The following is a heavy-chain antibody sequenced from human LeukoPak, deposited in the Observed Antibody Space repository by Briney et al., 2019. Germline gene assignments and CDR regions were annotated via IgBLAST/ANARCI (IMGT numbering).Heavy chain of an antibody. Sequence: GASVKVSCKASGYTFTSYYMHWVRQAPGQGLEWMGIINPSGGSTSYAQKFQGRVTMTRDTSTSTVYMELSSLRSEDTAVYYCATPMIDGVLRDHDAFDIWGQGTMVTVSS. CDR2: INPSGGST. D-gene: IGHD2-21*01. V-gene: IGHV1-46*01. J-gene: IGHJ3*02. CDR3: ATPMIDGVLRDHDAFDI. CDR1: GYTFTSYY.